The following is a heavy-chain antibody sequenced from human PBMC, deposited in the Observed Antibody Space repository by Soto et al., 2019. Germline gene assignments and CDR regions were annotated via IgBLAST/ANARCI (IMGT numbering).Heavy chain of an antibody. CDR2: ISRDNGNT. CDR3: ARVATLIPIFHGLDA. Sequence: QVQLVQSGAEVKKPGASVKVSCKASGYNFSKYGITWVRQAPGHGLEWLGWISRDNGNTHFAQRLQGRVNMTADTSTRTASMELTSLTPDATAIYYCARVATLIPIFHGLDAWGQGTTVTVSS. D-gene: IGHD3-3*01. CDR1: GYNFSKYG. J-gene: IGHJ6*02. V-gene: IGHV1-18*01.